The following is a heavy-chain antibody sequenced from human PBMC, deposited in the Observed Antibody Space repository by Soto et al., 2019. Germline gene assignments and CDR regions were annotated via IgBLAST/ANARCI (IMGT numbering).Heavy chain of an antibody. CDR2: ISAYNGNT. CDR1: GYTFTSYG. V-gene: IGHV1-18*01. D-gene: IGHD3-22*01. J-gene: IGHJ4*02. CDR3: ARAVGYYDSSGSHSTYDY. Sequence: GASVKVSCKASGYTFTSYGISWVRQAPGQGLEWMGWISAYNGNTNYAQKLQGRVTMTTDTSTSTAYMELRSLRSDDTAVYYCARAVGYYDSSGSHSTYDYWGQGTLVTVSS.